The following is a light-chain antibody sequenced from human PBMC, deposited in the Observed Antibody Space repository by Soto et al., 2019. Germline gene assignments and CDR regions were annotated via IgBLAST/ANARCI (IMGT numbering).Light chain of an antibody. CDR2: SNN. V-gene: IGLV1-44*01. CDR1: SSNIGSNT. Sequence: QAVVTQPPSASGTPGQRVTISCSGSSSNIGSNTVNWYQQLPGTAPKLLMYSNNQRPSGVPDRFSGSKSGTSASLAISGLQSEDEADYYCGAWDDSRSGYGFGPGTKLTVL. CDR3: GAWDDSRSGYG. J-gene: IGLJ1*01.